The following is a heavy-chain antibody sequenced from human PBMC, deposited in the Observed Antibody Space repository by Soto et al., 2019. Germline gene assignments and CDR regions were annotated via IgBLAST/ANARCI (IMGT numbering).Heavy chain of an antibody. CDR1: GASISGFY. J-gene: IGHJ5*02. CDR3: VRDGTKTLRDWFDP. V-gene: IGHV4-4*07. D-gene: IGHD1-1*01. CDR2: IYATGTT. Sequence: SETLSLTCTVSGASISGFYWSWIRESAGKGLEWIGRIYATGTTDYNPSLKSRVMMSVDTSKKQFSLKLRSVTAADTAVYYCVRDGTKTLRDWFDPWGQGISVTVSS.